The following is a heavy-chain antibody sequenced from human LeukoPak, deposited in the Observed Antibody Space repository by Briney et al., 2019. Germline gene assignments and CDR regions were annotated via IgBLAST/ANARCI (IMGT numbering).Heavy chain of an antibody. V-gene: IGHV3-15*01. CDR3: TSDYGDNFQH. CDR2: IKSKTEGGTT. D-gene: IGHD4-17*01. Sequence: GGSLRLSCAASGFTFSNAWMSWVRQAPGKGVEWVGRIKSKTEGGTTDYVAPVKGIFTISRDDSKNTLYLQMNSLKTEDTAVYYCTSDYGDNFQHWGQGTLVTVSS. CDR1: GFTFSNAW. J-gene: IGHJ1*01.